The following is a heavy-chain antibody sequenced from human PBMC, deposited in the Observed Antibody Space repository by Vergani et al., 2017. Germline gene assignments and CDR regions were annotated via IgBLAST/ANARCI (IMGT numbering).Heavy chain of an antibody. CDR2: IFYSGTT. CDR1: GDSISSGGYY. CDR3: ARVDTQVPATSHFYYMDV. D-gene: IGHD6-25*01. Sequence: QVQLQESGPGLVKPPGTLSLTCAVSGDSISSGGYYWSWIRQHPGKGLEWIGYIFYSGTTYDNPSLRSRLTISVDTSQNQFSLKLRSVTAADTAVYYCARVDTQVPATSHFYYMDVWGKGTTVVVSS. J-gene: IGHJ6*03. V-gene: IGHV4-31*11.